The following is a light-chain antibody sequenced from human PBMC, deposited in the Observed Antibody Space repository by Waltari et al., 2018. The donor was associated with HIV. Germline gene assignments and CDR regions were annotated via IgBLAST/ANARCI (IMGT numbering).Light chain of an antibody. CDR2: WAS. CDR1: HSVLYRSNKKNY. J-gene: IGKJ4*01. Sequence: DVVLTQSPASLAVSLGERATINCKSSHSVLYRSNKKNYLAWYQQKPGQPHKLLFYWASTRESGISDRFSASGSGTDFTLTITSLQVDDVAVYYCQQYLSTPLTFGGGTKVEI. CDR3: QQYLSTPLT. V-gene: IGKV4-1*01.